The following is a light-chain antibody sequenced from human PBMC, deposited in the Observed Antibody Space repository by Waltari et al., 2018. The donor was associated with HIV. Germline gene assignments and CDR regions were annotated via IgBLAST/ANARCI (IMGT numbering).Light chain of an antibody. J-gene: IGLJ3*02. CDR2: EVR. Sequence: SALTLPASVSESPGQSITLSCSGPSTNGRTSRTVYWYHHHPGNTPKLIIDEVRPPPAGVSNRFSGSKSGNTASLTLPGLLPDDEAEYFCTSYVSSSTPEFGGGTKLTVL. CDR3: TSYVSSSTPE. CDR1: STNGRTSRT. V-gene: IGLV2-14*01.